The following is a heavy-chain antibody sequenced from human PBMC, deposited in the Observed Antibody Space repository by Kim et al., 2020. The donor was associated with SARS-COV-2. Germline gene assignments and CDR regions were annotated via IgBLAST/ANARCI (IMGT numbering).Heavy chain of an antibody. CDR1: GFTFSLFG. D-gene: IGHD1-1*01. V-gene: IGHV3-30*18. CDR3: ANASLWNGGLDY. J-gene: IGHJ4*02. CDR2: ISYDGEKN. Sequence: GGSLRLSCAASGFTFSLFGLHWVRQAPGKGLEWVAVISYDGEKNYYADSVKGRVTISKDNSNNTLYLQMNSLRTEDTAVYYCANASLWNGGLDYWGQGILVTVSS.